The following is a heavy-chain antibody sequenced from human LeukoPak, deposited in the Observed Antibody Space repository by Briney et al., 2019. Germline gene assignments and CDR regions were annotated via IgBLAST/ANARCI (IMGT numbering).Heavy chain of an antibody. Sequence: GGSPRLSCAASGFTFSSYGMHWVRQAPGKGLEWVAVISYDGSNKYYADSVKGRFTISRDNSKNTLYLQMNSLRAEDTAVYYCAKVPSPYCSSTSCYVEDAFDIWGQGTMVTVSS. CDR3: AKVPSPYCSSTSCYVEDAFDI. J-gene: IGHJ3*02. CDR2: ISYDGSNK. CDR1: GFTFSSYG. V-gene: IGHV3-30*18. D-gene: IGHD2-2*01.